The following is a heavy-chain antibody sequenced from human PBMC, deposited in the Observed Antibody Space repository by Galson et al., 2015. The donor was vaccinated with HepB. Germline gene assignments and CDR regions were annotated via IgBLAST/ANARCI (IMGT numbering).Heavy chain of an antibody. V-gene: IGHV3-30*18. CDR2: ISYDGSNK. D-gene: IGHD2-2*01. CDR3: AKDLSAAMGSYYYMDV. Sequence: SLRLSCAASGFTFSSYGMHWVRQAPGKGLEWVAVISYDGSNKYYADSVKGRFTISRDNSKNTLYLQMNSLRAEDTAVYYCAKDLSAAMGSYYYMDVWGKGTTVTVSS. J-gene: IGHJ6*03. CDR1: GFTFSSYG.